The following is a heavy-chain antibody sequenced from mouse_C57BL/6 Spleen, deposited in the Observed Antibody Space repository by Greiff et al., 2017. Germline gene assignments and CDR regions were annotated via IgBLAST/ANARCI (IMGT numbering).Heavy chain of an antibody. Sequence: QVQLKQSGPELVKPGASVKISCKASGYAFSSSWMNWVKQRPGKGLEWIGRIYPGDGDTNYNGKFKGKATLTADKSSSTAYMQLSSLTSEDSAVYFCAYSNYPYYAMDYWGQGTSVTVSS. CDR1: GYAFSSSW. CDR3: AYSNYPYYAMDY. V-gene: IGHV1-82*01. J-gene: IGHJ4*01. D-gene: IGHD2-5*01. CDR2: IYPGDGDT.